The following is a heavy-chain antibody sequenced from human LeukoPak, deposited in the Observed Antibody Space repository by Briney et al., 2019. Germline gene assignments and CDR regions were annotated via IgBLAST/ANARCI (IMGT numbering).Heavy chain of an antibody. CDR1: GYSISSGYY. J-gene: IGHJ5*02. CDR2: IYTSGST. D-gene: IGHD2-21*02. Sequence: SETLSLTCTVSGYSISSGYYWGWIRQPAGKGLEWIGRIYTSGSTNYNPSLKSRVTMSVDTSKNQFSLKLSSVTAADTAVYYCARDRGGYCGGDCYPNWFDPWGQGTLVTVSS. V-gene: IGHV4-4*07. CDR3: ARDRGGYCGGDCYPNWFDP.